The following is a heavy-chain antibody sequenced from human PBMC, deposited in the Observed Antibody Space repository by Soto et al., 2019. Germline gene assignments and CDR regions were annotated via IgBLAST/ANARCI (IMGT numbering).Heavy chain of an antibody. CDR2: IYYSGST. D-gene: IGHD6-13*01. V-gene: IGHV4-59*01. Sequence: XETLSLTCTVSGCSISSYYWSWIRQPPGKGLEWIGYIYYSGSTNYNPSLKSRVTISVDTSKNQFSLKLSSVTAADTAVYYCARAWVYGQSFDYWGQGTLVTVSS. CDR3: ARAWVYGQSFDY. CDR1: GCSISSYY. J-gene: IGHJ4*02.